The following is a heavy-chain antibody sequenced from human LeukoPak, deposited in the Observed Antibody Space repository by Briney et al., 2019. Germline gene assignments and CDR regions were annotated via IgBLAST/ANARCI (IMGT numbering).Heavy chain of an antibody. CDR1: GASISNNSYY. Sequence: SETLSLTCTVSGASISNNSYYWGWIRQPPGRGLEWIGSFYYSGSTYYNPSLKSRVTISVDPSKNQFSLKVTSVTAADTAVYYCARLSSGWYDTDYWGQGTLVTVSS. J-gene: IGHJ4*02. D-gene: IGHD6-19*01. CDR3: ARLSSGWYDTDY. V-gene: IGHV4-39*01. CDR2: FYYSGST.